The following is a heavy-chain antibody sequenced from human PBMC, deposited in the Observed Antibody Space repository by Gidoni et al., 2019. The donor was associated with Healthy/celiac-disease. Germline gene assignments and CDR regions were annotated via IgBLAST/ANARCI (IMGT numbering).Heavy chain of an antibody. Sequence: KKPGSSVKVSCTASGGTFSSYAISWVRQAPGQGLEWMGGIIPIFGTANYAQKFQGRVTITADESTSTAYMELSSLRSEDTAVYYCARGLVDTAMVDAFDIWGQGTMVTVSS. CDR2: IIPIFGTA. J-gene: IGHJ3*02. CDR1: GGTFSSYA. CDR3: ARGLVDTAMVDAFDI. V-gene: IGHV1-69*01. D-gene: IGHD5-18*01.